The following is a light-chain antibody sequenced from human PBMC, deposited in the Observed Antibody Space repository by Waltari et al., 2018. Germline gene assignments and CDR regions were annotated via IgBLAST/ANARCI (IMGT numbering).Light chain of an antibody. CDR2: AAS. V-gene: IGKV3-20*01. J-gene: IGKJ1*01. CDR1: QTVSRA. CDR3: QHYVTLPAT. Sequence: EIVLTQYPGTLSLSPGERATLSCRASQTVSRALAWYQQKPDQAPRLLIYAASSRATGIPDRFSCGGSGTDFSLTISRLEPEDFAVYYCQHYVTLPATFGQGTKVAF.